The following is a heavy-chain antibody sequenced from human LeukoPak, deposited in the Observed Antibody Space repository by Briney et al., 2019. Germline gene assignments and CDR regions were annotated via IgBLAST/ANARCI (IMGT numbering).Heavy chain of an antibody. V-gene: IGHV3-23*01. Sequence: GGSLRLSRAASGFTFSSYTMSWVRQAPGKGLEWVSGIGSSGGDTYYADSVEGRFTISRDNSKNTLYVQMNSLRAEDTAVYYCAKTPSWYFDLWGRGTLVTVSS. J-gene: IGHJ2*01. CDR1: GFTFSSYT. CDR3: AKTPSWYFDL. CDR2: IGSSGGDT.